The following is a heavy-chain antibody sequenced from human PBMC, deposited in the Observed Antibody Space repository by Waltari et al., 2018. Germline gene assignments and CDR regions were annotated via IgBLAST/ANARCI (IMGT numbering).Heavy chain of an antibody. V-gene: IGHV4-39*01. CDR1: GGSISSSSYY. J-gene: IGHJ4*02. CDR2: IYYSGST. D-gene: IGHD6-19*01. CDR3: ARLSVAVATY. Sequence: QLQLQESGPGLVKPSETLSLTFTVSGGSISSSSYYWGWIRQPPGKGLEWIGSIYYSGSTYYNPSLKSRVTISVDTSKNQFSLKLSSVTAADTAVYYCARLSVAVATYWGQGTLVTVSS.